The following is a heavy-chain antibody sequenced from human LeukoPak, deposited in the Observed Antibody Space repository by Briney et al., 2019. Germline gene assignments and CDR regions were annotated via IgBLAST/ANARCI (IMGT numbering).Heavy chain of an antibody. Sequence: SETLSLTCAVYGGPFSGYYWSWIRQPPGKGLEWIGEINHSGSTNYNPSLKSRVTISIDTSKNQFSLKLSSVTSADTAVYYCATRPTPPYYYYYMVVWAKGTTVTVSS. CDR3: ATRPTPPYYYYYMVV. J-gene: IGHJ6*03. CDR1: GGPFSGYY. V-gene: IGHV4-34*01. D-gene: IGHD4-23*01. CDR2: INHSGST.